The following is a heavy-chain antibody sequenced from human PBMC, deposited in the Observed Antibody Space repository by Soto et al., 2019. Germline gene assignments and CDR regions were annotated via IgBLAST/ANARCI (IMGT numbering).Heavy chain of an antibody. Sequence: ASVKVSCKASGYTFTSYGISWVRQAPGQGLEWMGWISAYNGNTNYAQKLQGRVTMTTDTSTSTAYMELRSLRSDDTAVYYCARVTAAKSVYYYYYMDVWGKGTTVTVSS. CDR1: GYTFTSYG. CDR3: ARVTAAKSVYYYYYMDV. V-gene: IGHV1-18*01. D-gene: IGHD2-2*01. J-gene: IGHJ6*03. CDR2: ISAYNGNT.